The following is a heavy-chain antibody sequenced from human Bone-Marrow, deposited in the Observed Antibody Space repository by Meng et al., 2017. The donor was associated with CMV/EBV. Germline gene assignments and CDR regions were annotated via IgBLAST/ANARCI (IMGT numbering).Heavy chain of an antibody. Sequence: ASVKVSCKASGYTFTSYDINWVRQATGQGLEWMGWMNPNSGNTGYAQKFQGRVTMTRNTSISTAYMELSSLRSEDTAVYYCARDTGQGVRTDEAFEIWGQGTMVTVSS. D-gene: IGHD3-10*01. CDR2: MNPNSGNT. CDR1: GYTFTSYD. CDR3: ARDTGQGVRTDEAFEI. V-gene: IGHV1-8*01. J-gene: IGHJ3*02.